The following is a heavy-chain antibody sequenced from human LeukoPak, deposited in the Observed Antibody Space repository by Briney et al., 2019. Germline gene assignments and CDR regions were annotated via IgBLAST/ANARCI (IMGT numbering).Heavy chain of an antibody. V-gene: IGHV3-21*01. D-gene: IGHD3-10*01. Sequence: PGGSLRLSCAASGFTFSSYSMNWVRQAPGKGLEWVSSISSSSSYIYYADSVKGRFTISRDNAKNSLYLQMNSLGAEDTAVYYCARFGSRFGDNWFDPWGQGTLVTVSS. CDR3: ARFGSRFGDNWFDP. J-gene: IGHJ5*02. CDR1: GFTFSSYS. CDR2: ISSSSSYI.